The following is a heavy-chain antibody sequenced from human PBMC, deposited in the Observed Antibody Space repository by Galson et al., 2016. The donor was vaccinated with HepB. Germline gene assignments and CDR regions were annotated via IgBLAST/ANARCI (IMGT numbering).Heavy chain of an antibody. CDR3: ARDLYDGDYVAPVGTSDY. D-gene: IGHD4-17*01. J-gene: IGHJ4*02. CDR1: GYTFTKHG. V-gene: IGHV1-18*01. CDR2: ISVYNGET. Sequence: SVKVSCKASGYTFTKHGISWVRQAPGQGLEWVGWISVYNGETNSAQRLQGRVTLTIDTATSTAYMELRSLRSDDTAVYYCARDLYDGDYVAPVGTSDYWGQGTLVTVSS.